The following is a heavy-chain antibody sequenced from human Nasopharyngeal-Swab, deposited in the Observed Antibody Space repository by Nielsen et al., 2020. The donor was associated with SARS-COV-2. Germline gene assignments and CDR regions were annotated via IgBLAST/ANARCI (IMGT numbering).Heavy chain of an antibody. D-gene: IGHD2-2*01. V-gene: IGHV3-48*01. CDR2: ISSSSSTI. Sequence: WIRQPPGKGLEWVSYISSSSSTIYYADSVKGRFTISRDNAKNSLYLQMNSLRAEDTAVYYCAKEGDIVVVPAATKNRRGRREQNFDYWGQGTLVTVSS. CDR3: AKEGDIVVVPAATKNRRGRREQNFDY. J-gene: IGHJ4*02.